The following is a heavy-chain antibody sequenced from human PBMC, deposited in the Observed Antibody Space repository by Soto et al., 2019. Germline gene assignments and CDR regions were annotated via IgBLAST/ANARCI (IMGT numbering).Heavy chain of an antibody. Sequence: PGGSLRLSCAASGFTFSDYYMSWIRHAPGKGQEWVSYISSSGSTIYYADSVKGRFTISRDNAKNSLYLQMNSLRAEDTAVYYCASACSGGSCYSYYYYYYLDVWGKGTTVTVS. D-gene: IGHD2-15*01. J-gene: IGHJ6*03. V-gene: IGHV3-11*01. CDR3: ASACSGGSCYSYYYYYYLDV. CDR1: GFTFSDYY. CDR2: ISSSGSTI.